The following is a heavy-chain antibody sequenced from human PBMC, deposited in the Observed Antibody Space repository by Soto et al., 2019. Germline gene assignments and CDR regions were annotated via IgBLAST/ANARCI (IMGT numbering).Heavy chain of an antibody. CDR3: TTYDYIWGSYRYMWAY. CDR2: IKSETDGGTT. CDR1: GFTFSESW. J-gene: IGHJ4*02. V-gene: IGHV3-15*01. Sequence: EVHLLESGGGVVEPGGSLRLSCVASGFTFSESWMSWVRQAPGKGLEWVARIKSETDGGTTDHAAPVEGRFTISRDDSIHTLYLQMNSLKTEDTALYYCTTYDYIWGSYRYMWAYWGQGALVTVSS. D-gene: IGHD3-16*02.